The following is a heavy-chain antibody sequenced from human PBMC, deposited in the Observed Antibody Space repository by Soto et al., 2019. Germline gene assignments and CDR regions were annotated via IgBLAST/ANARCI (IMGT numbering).Heavy chain of an antibody. V-gene: IGHV1-18*04. CDR3: AREVGHMDV. D-gene: IGHD2-2*01. CDR2: VSPYNGDT. J-gene: IGHJ6*02. Sequence: QVQLVQSGAEVKKPGASVKVSCKASGYTFTTYGINWVRQAPGQGLEWMGWVSPYNGDTTYAQKVQGRVTMTTDTSTTTAYLELRSLRSDHTAVYYCAREVGHMDVWGQGTTVTVSS. CDR1: GYTFTTYG.